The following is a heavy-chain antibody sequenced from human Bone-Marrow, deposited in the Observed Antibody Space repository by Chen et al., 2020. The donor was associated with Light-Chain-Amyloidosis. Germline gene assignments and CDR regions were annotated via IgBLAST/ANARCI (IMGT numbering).Heavy chain of an antibody. CDR3: ARRRDGYNFDY. CDR2: IYPDYSDA. Sequence: EVKLEQSGPEVKKPGESLKISCKGSGYTFPNYWIGWVRQMPGKGLEWMGVIYPDYSDARYSPSFEGQVTISADKSITTAYLQWRSLKASDTAMYYCARRRDGYNFDYWGQGTLVTVSS. CDR1: GYTFPNYW. V-gene: IGHV5-51*01. J-gene: IGHJ4*02. D-gene: IGHD5-12*01.